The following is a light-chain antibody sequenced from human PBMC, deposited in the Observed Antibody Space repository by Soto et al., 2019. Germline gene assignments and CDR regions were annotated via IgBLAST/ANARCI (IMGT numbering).Light chain of an antibody. CDR2: GAS. J-gene: IGKJ1*01. CDR1: QSVSSTY. V-gene: IGKV3-20*01. CDR3: QQDGSSGT. Sequence: ENVLTHSPGTLALSPWERATLSCRASQSVSSTYLAWYQQKPGQAPRLLIYGASSRATGIPGRFSGSGSWTDFTLTISRLEPEDFAVYCWQQDGSSGTFGQGAKVDNK.